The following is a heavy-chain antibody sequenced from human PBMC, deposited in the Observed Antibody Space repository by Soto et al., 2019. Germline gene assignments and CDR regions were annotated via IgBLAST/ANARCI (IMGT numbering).Heavy chain of an antibody. CDR3: ARVGGSGWNFDS. CDR2: IYHSGST. CDR1: GGSFSGYY. J-gene: IGHJ4*02. Sequence: SETLSLTCAVYGGSFSGYYWTWIRQPPGTGLEWIGEIYHSGSTNYNPSLKSRVTISVDTSKNQFSLKLSSVTAADTAIYYCARVGGSGWNFDSWGQGILVTVSS. D-gene: IGHD6-19*01. V-gene: IGHV4-34*01.